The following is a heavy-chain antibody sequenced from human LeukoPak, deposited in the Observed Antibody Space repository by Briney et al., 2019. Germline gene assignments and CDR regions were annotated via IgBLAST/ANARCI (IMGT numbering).Heavy chain of an antibody. CDR1: GFTFSVSW. D-gene: IGHD1-1*01. CDR2: IKYDGNEQ. Sequence: PGGSLRLSCAASGFTFSVSWMSWVRQAPGKGLEWVANIKYDGNEQYYVDSVKGRFTISRDNAKNSLYLQMNSLSAEDTAVYYCARGGTTFEHWGQGTLVTVSS. CDR3: ARGGTTFEH. V-gene: IGHV3-7*01. J-gene: IGHJ4*02.